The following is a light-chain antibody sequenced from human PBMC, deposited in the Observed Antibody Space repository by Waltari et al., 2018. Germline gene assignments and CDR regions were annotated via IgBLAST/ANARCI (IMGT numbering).Light chain of an antibody. CDR2: GAS. CDR3: QQYNDWPRT. V-gene: IGKV3-15*01. CDR1: QSFSNN. J-gene: IGKJ1*01. Sequence: EIVMTQSPATLSVSPGERATLSCRASQSFSNNLDWYQQKPGQSPRLLIYGASTRATGIAARFSGSGSGTEFTLTISSLQSEDFALYYCQQYNDWPRTFGQGTKVEI.